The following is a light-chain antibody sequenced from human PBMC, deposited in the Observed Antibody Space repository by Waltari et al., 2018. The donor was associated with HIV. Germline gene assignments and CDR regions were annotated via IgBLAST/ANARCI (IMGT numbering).Light chain of an antibody. Sequence: IVMTQSPDYLGGSLREGATLRCTSSQSVLYSSNNKNYLAWFQQKPGQPPRLLIYWASTRESGVPDRFSGSGSGTDFTLTISSLQAEDVAVYYCQQYYSPPNTFGQGTRLEIK. CDR1: QSVLYSSNNKNY. CDR2: WAS. J-gene: IGKJ5*01. V-gene: IGKV4-1*01. CDR3: QQYYSPPNT.